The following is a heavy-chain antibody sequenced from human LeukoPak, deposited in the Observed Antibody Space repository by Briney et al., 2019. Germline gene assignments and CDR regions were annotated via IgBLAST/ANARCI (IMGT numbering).Heavy chain of an antibody. CDR2: INPNSGGT. J-gene: IGHJ4*02. D-gene: IGHD6-19*01. CDR1: GYTFTGYY. CDR3: ARVYSSGWKFDY. Sequence: ASVKVSCKASGYTFTGYYMHWVRQAPGQGPEWMGWINPNSGGTNYAQKFQGRVTMTRDTSISTAYMELSRLRSDDTAVYYCARVYSSGWKFDYWGQGTLVTVSS. V-gene: IGHV1-2*02.